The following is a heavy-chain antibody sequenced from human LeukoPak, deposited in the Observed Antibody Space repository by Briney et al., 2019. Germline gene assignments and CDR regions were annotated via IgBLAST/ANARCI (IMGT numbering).Heavy chain of an antibody. CDR2: IRYDGRAK. D-gene: IGHD3-10*01. V-gene: IGHV3-30*02. Sequence: GGSLRLSCAASGFTFSIYGMCWVRQAPGKGLEWVAFIRYDGRAKWYADSVKGRFTISRDNSNNTLYLQMSGLRGGDTAVYYCARERRSGSYTQRGTFDIWGEGTMV. CDR3: ARERRSGSYTQRGTFDI. CDR1: GFTFSIYG. J-gene: IGHJ3*02.